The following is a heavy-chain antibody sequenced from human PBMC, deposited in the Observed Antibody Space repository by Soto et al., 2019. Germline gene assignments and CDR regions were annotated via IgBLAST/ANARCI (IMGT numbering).Heavy chain of an antibody. CDR2: IKEDGTEQ. D-gene: IGHD4-4*01. J-gene: IGHJ5*02. Sequence: GGSLRLSCAASGFSFSGYWMSWVRQAPGKGPEWVANIKEDGTEQHYVDSVKGRFTISRDNSENSLFLQMNNLRAEDSAIYYCAITTSTVSYWFDPWGPGTQVTVS. CDR3: AITTSTVSYWFDP. CDR1: GFSFSGYW. V-gene: IGHV3-7*03.